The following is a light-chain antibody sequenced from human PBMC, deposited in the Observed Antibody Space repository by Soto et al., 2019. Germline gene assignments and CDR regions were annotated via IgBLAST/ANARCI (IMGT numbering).Light chain of an antibody. J-gene: IGKJ4*01. CDR2: SAS. V-gene: IGKV1-39*01. Sequence: DILLTQSPSSLPASVGDMVTITCRASQSISIALNWYQQKPGKAPILLIYSASNLQSGVPPRFSGSGSGTEFTLSINSLQPEDFATYFCQQSYTTPTFGGGTRVEVE. CDR3: QQSYTTPT. CDR1: QSISIA.